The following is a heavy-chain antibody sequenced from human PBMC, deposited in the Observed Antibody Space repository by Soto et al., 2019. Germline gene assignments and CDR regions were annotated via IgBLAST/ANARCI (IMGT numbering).Heavy chain of an antibody. CDR3: VRPLPSGRNYGLDV. V-gene: IGHV3-53*01. D-gene: IGHD3-10*01. CDR1: GLTVSNAY. J-gene: IGHJ6*02. CDR2: IYDNGTT. Sequence: PGGSLRLSCAASGLTVSNAYMAWVRQAPGMGLEWVSVIYDNGTTYYADSVKCRFTISRDTSTNTLSLQMDSLRAEDTAVYYCVRPLPSGRNYGLDVWGQGTTVTVSS.